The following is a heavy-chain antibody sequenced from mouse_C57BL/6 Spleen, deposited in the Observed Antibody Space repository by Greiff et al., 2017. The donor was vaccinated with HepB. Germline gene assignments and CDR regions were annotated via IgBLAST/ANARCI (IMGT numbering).Heavy chain of an antibody. J-gene: IGHJ2*01. CDR1: GYTFTSYW. Sequence: QVQLQQPGTELVKPGASVKLSCKASGYTFTSYWMHWVKQRPGQGLEWIGNINPRNGGTNYNEKFKSKATLTVDKSSSTAYMQLSSLTSEDSAVYYCAREGELGLYYFDYWGKGTTLTVSS. D-gene: IGHD4-1*01. V-gene: IGHV1-53*01. CDR3: AREGELGLYYFDY. CDR2: INPRNGGT.